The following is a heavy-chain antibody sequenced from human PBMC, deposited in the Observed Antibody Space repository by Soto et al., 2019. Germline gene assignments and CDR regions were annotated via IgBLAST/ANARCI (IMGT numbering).Heavy chain of an antibody. CDR3: ARDSRGGASIH. Sequence: GGSLRLSWAASGFTVISNYMSWVRQAPGKGLEWVAVIHSGGNTYYAASLMGRFTISRDNSKNTLYLQMNSLRAEATAVYYCARDSRGGASIHWGQGTLGTVSS. CDR1: GFTVISNY. J-gene: IGHJ4*02. CDR2: IHSGGNT. V-gene: IGHV3-53*01. D-gene: IGHD3-3*02.